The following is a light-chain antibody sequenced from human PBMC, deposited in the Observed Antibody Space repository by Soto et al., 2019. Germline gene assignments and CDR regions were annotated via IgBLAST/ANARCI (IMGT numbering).Light chain of an antibody. J-gene: IGLJ2*01. CDR3: QSYDTNLNVL. CDR1: SSNIGAGYD. V-gene: IGLV1-40*01. Sequence: QSVLTQPPSVSGAPGQRVTISCTGSSSNIGAGYDVHWYQQFPGTAPKLLIYGSSNRPSGVPDRFSGSKSGTSASLAITGLQAEDEADYYCQSYDTNLNVLFGGGTKLTVL. CDR2: GSS.